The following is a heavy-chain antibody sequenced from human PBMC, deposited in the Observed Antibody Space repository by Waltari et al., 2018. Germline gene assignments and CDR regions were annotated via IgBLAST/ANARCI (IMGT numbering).Heavy chain of an antibody. D-gene: IGHD1-26*01. J-gene: IGHJ1*01. V-gene: IGHV3-21*01. CDR3: ARASLGSGSYYLYFQH. CDR2: ISSSGSYI. CDR1: GFTFSSYS. Sequence: EVQLVESGGGLVKPGGSLRLSCAASGFTFSSYSMNWVRQAPGKGLEWVSCISSSGSYIYYADSVKGRFTISRDNAKNTLYLQMNSLRAEDTAVYYCARASLGSGSYYLYFQHWGQGTLVTVSS.